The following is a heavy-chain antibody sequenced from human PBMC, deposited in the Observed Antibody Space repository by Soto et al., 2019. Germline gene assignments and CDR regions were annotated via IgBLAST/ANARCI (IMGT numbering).Heavy chain of an antibody. Sequence: XETLSRTCTVSGASISGFYWSWIRKSAGKGLEWIGRIYATGTTDYNPSLKSRVMMSVDTSKKQFSLKLSSVTAADTAVYYCASFYDSSGAFDYWGQGTLVTVSS. V-gene: IGHV4-4*07. CDR3: ASFYDSSGAFDY. J-gene: IGHJ4*02. D-gene: IGHD3-22*01. CDR1: GASISGFY. CDR2: IYATGTT.